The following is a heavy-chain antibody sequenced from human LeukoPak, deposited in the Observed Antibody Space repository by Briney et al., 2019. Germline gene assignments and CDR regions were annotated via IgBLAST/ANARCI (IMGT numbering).Heavy chain of an antibody. D-gene: IGHD3-3*01. Sequence: SETLSLTCTVSGGSISSYYWSWIRQPAGKGLEWIGRIYTSGSTNYNPSLKSRVTMSVDTSKNQFSLKLSSVTAADTAVYYCARDYDFWTSEGYYYYMDVWGKGTTVTVSS. CDR1: GGSISSYY. J-gene: IGHJ6*03. V-gene: IGHV4-4*07. CDR2: IYTSGST. CDR3: ARDYDFWTSEGYYYYMDV.